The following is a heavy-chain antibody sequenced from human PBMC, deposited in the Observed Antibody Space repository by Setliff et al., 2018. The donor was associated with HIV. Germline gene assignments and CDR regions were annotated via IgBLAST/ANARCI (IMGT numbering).Heavy chain of an antibody. CDR1: GGSISSGSNY. D-gene: IGHD3-22*01. V-gene: IGHV4-61*09. CDR2: IYTSGST. J-gene: IGHJ3*02. CDR3: ARILLYDSSAYFVNAFDI. Sequence: SKTLSLTCTVSGGSISSGSNYWSWIRQPAGKGLEWIGHIYTSGSTNYNPSLKSRVTISVDTSKNQFYLRLSSVTAADTAVYYCARILLYDSSAYFVNAFDIWGQGTVVTVSS.